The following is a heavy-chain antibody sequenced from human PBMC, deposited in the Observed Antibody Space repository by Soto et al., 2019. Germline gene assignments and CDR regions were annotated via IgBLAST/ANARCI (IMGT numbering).Heavy chain of an antibody. CDR1: GFTFSSYW. CDR3: ARVLGSGAFDI. CDR2: IKQDGSEK. D-gene: IGHD3-10*01. J-gene: IGHJ3*02. V-gene: IGHV3-7*03. Sequence: GGSLRLSCAASGFTFSSYWMSWVRQAPGKGLEWVANIKQDGSEKYYVDSVKGRFTISRDNAKNSLYLQMNSLRAEDTDVNYCARVLGSGAFDIWGQGTMVTVSS.